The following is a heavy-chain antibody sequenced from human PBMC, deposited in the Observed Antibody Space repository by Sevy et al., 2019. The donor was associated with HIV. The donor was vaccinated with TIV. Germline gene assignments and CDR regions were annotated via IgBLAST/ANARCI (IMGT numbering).Heavy chain of an antibody. CDR2: VYHSGTT. CDR1: DGSISSGYW. D-gene: IGHD1-1*01. J-gene: IGHJ4*02. CDR3: ARVPVQLERPYYFDY. Sequence: SETLCLTCAASDGSISSGYWWSWVRQPPGKGLEWIGEVYHSGTTNYNPSLKSRVTISVDKSKNQFSLKLTSVTAADTAVYYCARVPVQLERPYYFDYWGQGTLVTVSS. V-gene: IGHV4-4*02.